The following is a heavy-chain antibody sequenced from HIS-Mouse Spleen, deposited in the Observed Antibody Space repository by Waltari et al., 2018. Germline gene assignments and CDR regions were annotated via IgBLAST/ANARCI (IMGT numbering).Heavy chain of an antibody. CDR2: IYYSGGT. D-gene: IGHD3-3*01. V-gene: IGHV4-31*03. CDR3: ARSPYYDFWSGYSDNWFDP. J-gene: IGHJ5*02. Sequence: QVQLQESGPGLVKPSQTLSLPCTVSGGSISSGGYYWSLSRQHPGKGLEWIGYIYYSGGTYYNPSRKSRVTISVDTSKNQFSLKLSSVTAADTAVYYCARSPYYDFWSGYSDNWFDPWGQGTLVTVSS. CDR1: GGSISSGGYY.